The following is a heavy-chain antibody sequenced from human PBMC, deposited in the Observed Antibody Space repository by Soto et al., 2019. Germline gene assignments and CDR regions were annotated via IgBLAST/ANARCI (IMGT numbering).Heavy chain of an antibody. V-gene: IGHV3-30-3*01. CDR3: ARVIERVRGVLRYGMDV. J-gene: IGHJ6*02. Sequence: QVQLVESGGGVVQPGRSLRLSCAASGFTFSSYAMHWVRQAPGKGLEWVAVISYDGSNKYYADSVKGRFTISRDNSKNTLYLQMNSLRDEDTAVYYCARVIERVRGVLRYGMDVWGQGTTVTVSS. D-gene: IGHD3-10*01. CDR2: ISYDGSNK. CDR1: GFTFSSYA.